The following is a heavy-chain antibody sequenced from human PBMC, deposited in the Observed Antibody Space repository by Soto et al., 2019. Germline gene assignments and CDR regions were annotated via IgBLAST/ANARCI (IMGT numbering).Heavy chain of an antibody. CDR2: ISGSGGST. D-gene: IGHD2-2*01. V-gene: IGHV3-23*01. CDR1: GFTFSSYA. CDR3: AKDPKVPAARGGVFDY. J-gene: IGHJ4*02. Sequence: EVQQLESGGGLVQPGGSLRLSCAASGFTFSSYAMSWVRQAPGKGLEWVSAISGSGGSTYYADSVKGRFTISRDNSKNTLYLQMNSLRAEDTAVYYCAKDPKVPAARGGVFDYWGQGTLVTVSS.